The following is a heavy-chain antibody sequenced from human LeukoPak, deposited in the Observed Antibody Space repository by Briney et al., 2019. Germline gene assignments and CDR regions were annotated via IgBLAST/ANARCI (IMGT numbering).Heavy chain of an antibody. CDR2: ISGSGGST. V-gene: IGHV3-23*01. CDR3: AKDDYGSGSYLGAFDY. CDR1: GFTFSSYA. J-gene: IGHJ4*02. Sequence: GGSLRLSRAASGFTFSSYAMSWVRQAPGKGLEWVSAISGSGGSTYYADSVKGRFTISRDNSKNTLYLQMNSLRAEDTAVYYCAKDDYGSGSYLGAFDYWGQGTLVTVSS. D-gene: IGHD3-10*01.